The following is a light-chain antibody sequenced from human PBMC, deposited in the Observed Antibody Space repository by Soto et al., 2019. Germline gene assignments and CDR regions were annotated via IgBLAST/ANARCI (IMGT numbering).Light chain of an antibody. CDR2: GAS. J-gene: IGLJ1*01. CDR1: SSDIGDYNF. Sequence: QSVLTQPASVSGSPAQSITISCTGSSSDIGDYNFVSWYQQHPGKAPKLMIYGASLRPSGVSDRFSGSKSGNTASLTISGLQAEDEADYYCSSYTSTSPPFLFGTGTKLTVL. V-gene: IGLV2-14*01. CDR3: SSYTSTSPPFL.